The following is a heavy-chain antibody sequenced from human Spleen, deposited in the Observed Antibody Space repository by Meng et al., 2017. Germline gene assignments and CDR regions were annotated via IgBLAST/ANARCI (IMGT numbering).Heavy chain of an antibody. D-gene: IGHD3-10*01. CDR1: GFTFSNYA. J-gene: IGHJ4*02. Sequence: RGSLRLSCAASGFTFSNYAMSWVRQAPGKGLEWVSDITGSGGGTYYADSVKGRFTISRDNSKSTLYLQMNSLRAEDTAVYYCGKGLYYYGSGRYSGPPHSFDYWGQGTLVTVSS. V-gene: IGHV3-23*01. CDR2: ITGSGGGT. CDR3: GKGLYYYGSGRYSGPPHSFDY.